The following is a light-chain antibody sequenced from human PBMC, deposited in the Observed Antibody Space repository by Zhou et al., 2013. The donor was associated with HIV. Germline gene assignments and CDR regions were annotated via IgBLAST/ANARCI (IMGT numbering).Light chain of an antibody. Sequence: EIVLTQSPATLSLSPGERATLSCRASQSVSSYLTWYQQKPGQAPRLLIYDASNRATGIPARFSGSGSGADFTLTISRLEPEDFAVYYCHQYGRSPVTFGGGTKVEIK. V-gene: IGKV3-11*01. CDR1: QSVSSY. CDR2: DAS. CDR3: HQYGRSPVT. J-gene: IGKJ4*01.